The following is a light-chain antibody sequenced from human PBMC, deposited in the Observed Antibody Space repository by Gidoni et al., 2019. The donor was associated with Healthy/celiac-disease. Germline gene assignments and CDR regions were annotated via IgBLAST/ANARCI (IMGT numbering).Light chain of an antibody. Sequence: DIQMTQSPSSLSASVGDRVTITCRASQSISSYLNWYQQKPGKAPKLLIYAASSLQSGVPSRFSGSGSATDFTLTIISLQPEDFATYYCQQSYSTPPYTFGQGTKLEIK. J-gene: IGKJ2*01. CDR3: QQSYSTPPYT. CDR1: QSISSY. V-gene: IGKV1-39*01. CDR2: AAS.